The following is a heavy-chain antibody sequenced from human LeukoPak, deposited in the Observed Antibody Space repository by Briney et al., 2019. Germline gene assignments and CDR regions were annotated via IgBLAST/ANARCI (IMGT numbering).Heavy chain of an antibody. Sequence: PGGSLRLSCAASGFTVSSNYMSWVRQAPGKGLEWVSVIYSGGSTYYADSVKGRFTISRGNSKNTLYLQMNSLRAEDTAVYCCARDRGGYDSFDYWGQGILVTVSS. J-gene: IGHJ4*02. V-gene: IGHV3-53*01. D-gene: IGHD5-12*01. CDR2: IYSGGST. CDR3: ARDRGGYDSFDY. CDR1: GFTVSSNY.